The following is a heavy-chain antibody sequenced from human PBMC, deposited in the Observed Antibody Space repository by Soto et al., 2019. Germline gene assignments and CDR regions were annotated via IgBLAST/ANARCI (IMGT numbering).Heavy chain of an antibody. D-gene: IGHD2-15*01. CDR2: INPVNGDT. CDR3: ARDSNNNWWGSWN. CDR1: GYTFTNHF. J-gene: IGHJ4*02. Sequence: ASVKVSCKTSGYTFTNHFIHWARQAPGQRPMWMGCINPVNGDTKYSQNFQDRLTFGRDTSASSAYMELTSLRSEDTAVYYCARDSNNNWWGSWNWGQGTLVTVSS. V-gene: IGHV1-3*01.